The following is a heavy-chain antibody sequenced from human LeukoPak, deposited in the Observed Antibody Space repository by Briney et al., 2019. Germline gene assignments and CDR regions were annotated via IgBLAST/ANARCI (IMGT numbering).Heavy chain of an antibody. V-gene: IGHV5-51*01. J-gene: IGHJ5*02. CDR2: IYPGDSTT. CDR1: GYSFSSYW. Sequence: GESLKISCKGSGYSFSSYWIGRVRPMPRKGLEWLGIIYPGDSTTRYNPSFQGQVTISADNSINNTYLQWSSLRASDTATYYCARLYTTVTRYIWGRFDPWGQGTLVTVSS. CDR3: ARLYTTVTRYIWGRFDP. D-gene: IGHD3-16*01.